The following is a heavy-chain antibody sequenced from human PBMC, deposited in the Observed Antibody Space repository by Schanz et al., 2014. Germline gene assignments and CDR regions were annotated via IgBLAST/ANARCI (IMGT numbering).Heavy chain of an antibody. V-gene: IGHV3-48*04. D-gene: IGHD3-3*01. Sequence: VQLVESGGGVVQPGRSLRLSCSASGFTLSSYGMHLVRQAPGKGLEWVSYISSSGSTIYYADSVKGRFTISRDNAKNSLYLQMNSLRVEDTAVYYCARQPGRITVSGVVSNWFDPWGQGTLVTVSS. CDR2: ISSSGSTI. CDR1: GFTLSSYG. CDR3: ARQPGRITVSGVVSNWFDP. J-gene: IGHJ5*02.